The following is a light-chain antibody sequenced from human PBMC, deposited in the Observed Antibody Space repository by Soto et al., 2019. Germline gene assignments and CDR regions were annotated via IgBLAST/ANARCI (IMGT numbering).Light chain of an antibody. CDR3: AKYDSYVYT. Sequence: DIQMTQSPSTLSASVGDRVTITCRASQSISSWLAWYQQKPGKAPKLLIYRASRLGSGVPSRFIGSGSATAFTLTISSLQPDDFATYSCAKYDSYVYTFGQGTKLEIK. V-gene: IGKV1-5*03. CDR1: QSISSW. CDR2: RAS. J-gene: IGKJ2*01.